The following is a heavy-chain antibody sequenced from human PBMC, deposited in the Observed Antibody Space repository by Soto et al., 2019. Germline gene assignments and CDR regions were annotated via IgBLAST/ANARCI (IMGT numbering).Heavy chain of an antibody. CDR1: GGSISSSTYH. J-gene: IGHJ6*02. CDR2: IYYSGTT. Sequence: SETLSLTCTVSGGSISSSTYHWGWIRQPPGKGLEWIGSIYYSGTTYYSPSLKSRVTISVDTSMNQFSLRLSSVTAADTAVYYCARHGAAALYYYGMDVWGQGTTVTASS. V-gene: IGHV4-39*01. D-gene: IGHD6-13*01. CDR3: ARHGAAALYYYGMDV.